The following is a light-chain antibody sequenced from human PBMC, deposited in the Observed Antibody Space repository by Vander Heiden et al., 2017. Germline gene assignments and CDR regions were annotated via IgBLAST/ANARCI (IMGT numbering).Light chain of an antibody. J-gene: IGLJ3*02. CDR3: GKWDSSLSAVV. CDR2: ETN. CDR1: SSNIEDNY. Sequence: QKVTISCSGSSSNIEDNYVSCYQQVPGTAPKVLIYETNRRPPGIPDRFPGSISGTLDTLAITGLQTGDEAEDYCGKWDSSLSAVVFGGGTKLTVL. V-gene: IGLV1-51*02.